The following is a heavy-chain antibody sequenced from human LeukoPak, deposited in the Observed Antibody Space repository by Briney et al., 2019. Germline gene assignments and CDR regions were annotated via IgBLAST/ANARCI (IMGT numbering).Heavy chain of an antibody. J-gene: IGHJ5*02. V-gene: IGHV4-34*01. CDR3: ARGPWGVVVPAAMKVGWFDP. D-gene: IGHD2-2*01. CDR1: GGSFSGYY. Sequence: NPSETLSLTCAVYGGSFSGYYWSWIRQPPGKGLEWIGEITHSGSTNYNPSLKSRVTISVDTSKNQFSLKLSSVTAADTAVYYCARGPWGVVVPAAMKVGWFDPWGQGTLVTVSS. CDR2: ITHSGST.